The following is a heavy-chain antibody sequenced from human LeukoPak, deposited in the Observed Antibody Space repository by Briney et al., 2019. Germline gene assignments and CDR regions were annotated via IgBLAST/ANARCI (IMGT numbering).Heavy chain of an antibody. Sequence: ASVKVSCKASGFTFTSSAVQWVRQARGQRLEWIGWIVVGSGNTNYAQKFQERVTITRDMSTSTAYMELSSLRSEDTAVYYCAADIRAGITGTWGFGYWGQGTLVTVSS. CDR3: AADIRAGITGTWGFGY. J-gene: IGHJ4*02. D-gene: IGHD1-7*01. CDR1: GFTFTSSA. V-gene: IGHV1-58*01. CDR2: IVVGSGNT.